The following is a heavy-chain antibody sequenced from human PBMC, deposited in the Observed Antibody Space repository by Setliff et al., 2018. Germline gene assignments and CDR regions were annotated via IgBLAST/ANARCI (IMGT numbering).Heavy chain of an antibody. J-gene: IGHJ4*02. CDR1: GFTFSSYW. CDR2: IKQDGSEK. CDR3: ARLGPHCSSTSCYLVLRSYFDY. D-gene: IGHD2-2*01. Sequence: LRLSCAASGFTFSSYWMSWVRQAPGKGLEWVANIKQDGSEKYYVDSVKGRFTISRDNAKKSVYLQMNSLRAEDTAVYCCARLGPHCSSTSCYLVLRSYFDYWGQGTLVTVSS. V-gene: IGHV3-7*01.